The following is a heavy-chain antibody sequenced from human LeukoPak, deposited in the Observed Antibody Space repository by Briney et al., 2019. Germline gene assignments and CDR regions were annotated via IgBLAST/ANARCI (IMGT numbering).Heavy chain of an antibody. CDR1: GFTSTTYE. J-gene: IGHJ5*02. CDR2: ISSSGTTI. V-gene: IGHV3-48*03. CDR3: ARVGVVVAATGNLLFDP. Sequence: PGRCLRLSCAVSGFTSTTYEMNWVRQAPGKGREWVSYISSSGTTIYYTDSVKGRFTMSRDNAKNSLYLQMNSLRAEDTAVYYCARVGVVVAATGNLLFDPWGQGTLVTVSS. D-gene: IGHD2-15*01.